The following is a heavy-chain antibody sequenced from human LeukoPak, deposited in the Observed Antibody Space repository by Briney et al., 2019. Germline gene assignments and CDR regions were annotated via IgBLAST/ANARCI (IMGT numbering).Heavy chain of an antibody. CDR2: VNPDTGGT. J-gene: IGHJ1*01. Sequence: ASVKVSCKTSGYTFTDYYMQWVRQAPGQGLEWMGWVNPDTGGTNYAQKFQDRITVTRDASIRTTYMELSSLRSDDTAIYYCALEPATKGFNSFRYGGQGTRVSVSS. CDR1: GYTFTDYY. CDR3: ALEPATKGFNSFRY. V-gene: IGHV1-2*02. D-gene: IGHD1-26*01.